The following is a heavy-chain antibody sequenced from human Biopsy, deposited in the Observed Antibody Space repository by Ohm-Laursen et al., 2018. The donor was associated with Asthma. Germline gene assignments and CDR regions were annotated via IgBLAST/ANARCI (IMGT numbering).Heavy chain of an antibody. D-gene: IGHD3-10*01. CDR1: GFTFSSYG. CDR2: MSYDGSIK. CDR3: ARGLDYSGRSGFDY. V-gene: IGHV3-33*05. J-gene: IGHJ4*02. Sequence: SLRLSCAASGFTFSSYGMDWVRQAPGEGLEWVALMSYDGSIKDYADSVKGRFTISRDNSMNTLYLHMNSLRVEDTAVYYCARGLDYSGRSGFDYWGQGTLVTVSS.